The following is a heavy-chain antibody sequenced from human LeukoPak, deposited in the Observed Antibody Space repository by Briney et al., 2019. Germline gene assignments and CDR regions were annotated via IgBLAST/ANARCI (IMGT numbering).Heavy chain of an antibody. CDR3: AKEPHSGRAWTPFYFDY. CDR1: GFTFSTYA. CDR2: VRYDGRDT. Sequence: PGGSLRLSCAASGFTFSTYAMHWVRQAPDKGLEWVAFVRYDGRDTYYADSVKGRFTISRNNSMHTLYLQMNGLRPEDTAVYYCAKEPHSGRAWTPFYFDYWGQGSLVTVSS. D-gene: IGHD6-13*01. J-gene: IGHJ4*02. V-gene: IGHV3-30*02.